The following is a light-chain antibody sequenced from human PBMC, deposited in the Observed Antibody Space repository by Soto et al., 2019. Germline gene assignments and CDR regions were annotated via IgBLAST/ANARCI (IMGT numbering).Light chain of an antibody. J-gene: IGKJ1*01. Sequence: TQSPSSLSASVGDRVTITCRASQSVSSSYLAWYQQKPGQAPRLLIYGASSRATGIPDRFNGSGSGTDFTLGISRLETLDCAVYHCQQYGSSPSAVG. CDR2: GAS. CDR3: QQYGSSPSA. V-gene: IGKV3-20*01. CDR1: QSVSSSY.